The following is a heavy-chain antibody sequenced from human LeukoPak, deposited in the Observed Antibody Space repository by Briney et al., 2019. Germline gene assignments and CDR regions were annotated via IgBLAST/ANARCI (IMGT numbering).Heavy chain of an antibody. D-gene: IGHD3-22*01. J-gene: IGHJ6*03. CDR2: IYYSGTT. CDR1: GGSISSSNYY. Sequence: PSETLSLTCSVSGGSISSSNYYWGWIRQPPGKGPEWIGTIYYSGTTYYNPSLKRRVTISVDTSKNHFSLRLSSVTAADTAVYYCARVDYFDRTGETRYVFMDVWGKGTTVTVSS. CDR3: ARVDYFDRTGETRYVFMDV. V-gene: IGHV4-39*07.